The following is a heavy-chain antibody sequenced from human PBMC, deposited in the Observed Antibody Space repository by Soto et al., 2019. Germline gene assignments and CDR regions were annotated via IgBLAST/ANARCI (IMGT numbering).Heavy chain of an antibody. CDR2: ISGSGGST. J-gene: IGHJ1*01. CDR1: GFTFSSYA. Sequence: GGSLRLSCAASGFTFSSYAMSWVRQAPGKGLEWVSAISGSGGSTYYADSVKGRFTISRDNSKNTLYLQMNSLRAEDTAVYYCAKDSGMAAAVAEYFQHWGQGTLVTVSS. CDR3: AKDSGMAAAVAEYFQH. V-gene: IGHV3-23*01. D-gene: IGHD6-13*01.